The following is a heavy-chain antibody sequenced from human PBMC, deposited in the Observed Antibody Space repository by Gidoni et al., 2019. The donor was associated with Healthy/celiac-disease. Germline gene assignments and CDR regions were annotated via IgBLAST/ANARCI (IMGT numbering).Heavy chain of an antibody. D-gene: IGHD3-16*02. V-gene: IGHV6-1*01. CDR1: GDSVSSNSAD. CDR2: TYYRSKWYN. J-gene: IGHJ4*02. CDR3: ARDIPIGRLHLGELSPAPSFLFDY. Sequence: QVQLQQSGPGLVKPSQTLSLTCAISGDSVSSNSADWNWIRQSPSRGLEWLGRTYYRSKWYNDYAVSVKSRITINPDTSKNQFSLQLNSVTPEDTAVYYCARDIPIGRLHLGELSPAPSFLFDYWGQGTLVTVSS.